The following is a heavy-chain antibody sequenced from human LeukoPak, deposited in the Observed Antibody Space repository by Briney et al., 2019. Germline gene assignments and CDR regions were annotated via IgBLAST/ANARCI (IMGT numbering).Heavy chain of an antibody. J-gene: IGHJ4*02. Sequence: SETLSLTCAVYGGSFSGYYWSWIRQPPGKGLEWIGEINHSGSTNYNPSLKSRVTISVDTSKNQFSLKLSSVTAADTAVYYCARGRISEYYYDSSGYVRYYFDYWGQGTLVTVSS. CDR1: GGSFSGYY. CDR3: ARGRISEYYYDSSGYVRYYFDY. D-gene: IGHD3-22*01. V-gene: IGHV4-34*01. CDR2: INHSGST.